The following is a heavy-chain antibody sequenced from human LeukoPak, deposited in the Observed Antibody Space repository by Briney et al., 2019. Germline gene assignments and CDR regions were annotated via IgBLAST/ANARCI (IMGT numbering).Heavy chain of an antibody. CDR3: AADIVVVVAAYYYMDV. V-gene: IGHV3-48*04. J-gene: IGHJ6*03. CDR1: GFTFSSYA. D-gene: IGHD2-15*01. CDR2: ISSSGSTI. Sequence: GGSLRLSCAASGFTFSSYAMSWVRQAPGKGLEWVSYISSSGSTIYYADSVKGRFTISRDNAKNSLYLQMNSLRAEDTAVYYCAADIVVVVAAYYYMDVWGKGTTVTVSS.